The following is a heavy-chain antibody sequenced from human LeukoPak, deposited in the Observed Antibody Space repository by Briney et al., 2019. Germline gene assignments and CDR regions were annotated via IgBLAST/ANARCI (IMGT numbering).Heavy chain of an antibody. Sequence: GGSLRLSCAGSGYTFSSYAMHWVRQAPGKGLEWVAVISYDGSNKYYADSVKGRFTISRDNSKNTLYLQMNSLRAEDTAVYYCARDPLAYCGGDCYSAVDYWGQGTLVTVSS. J-gene: IGHJ4*02. CDR2: ISYDGSNK. D-gene: IGHD2-21*02. CDR1: GYTFSSYA. CDR3: ARDPLAYCGGDCYSAVDY. V-gene: IGHV3-30-3*01.